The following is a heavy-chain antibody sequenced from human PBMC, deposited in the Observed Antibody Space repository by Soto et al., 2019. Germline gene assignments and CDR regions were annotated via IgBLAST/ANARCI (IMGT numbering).Heavy chain of an antibody. CDR3: ARTPYFYASSGATYQFDY. CDR1: GFTFNDYA. D-gene: IGHD3-22*01. V-gene: IGHV3-30-3*01. Sequence: QVQLVESGGGVVQPGRSLRLSCAASGFTFNDYAMHWVRQAPGKGLEWVAVISYDGANKYYADSVKGRFTISRDDSKNTLYLQVNSLRAEDTAVYYCARTPYFYASSGATYQFDYWGQGTLVTISS. CDR2: ISYDGANK. J-gene: IGHJ4*02.